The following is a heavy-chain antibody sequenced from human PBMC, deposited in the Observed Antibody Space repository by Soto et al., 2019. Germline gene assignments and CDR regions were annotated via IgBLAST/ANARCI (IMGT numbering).Heavy chain of an antibody. J-gene: IGHJ6*02. CDR2: IIPIFGTA. V-gene: IGHV1-69*01. Sequence: QVQLVQSGAEVKKPGSSVKVSCKASGGTFSSYAISWVRQAPGQGLEWMGGIIPIFGTANYAQKFQGRVTITADESTGTAYMELSSLRSEDTAVYYCASYPSSSPRGYYYGMDVWGQGTTVTVSS. CDR1: GGTFSSYA. CDR3: ASYPSSSPRGYYYGMDV. D-gene: IGHD6-6*01.